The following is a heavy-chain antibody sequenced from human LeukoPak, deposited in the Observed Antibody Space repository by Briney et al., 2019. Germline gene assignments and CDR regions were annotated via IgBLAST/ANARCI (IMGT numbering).Heavy chain of an antibody. D-gene: IGHD3-9*01. Sequence: PGGSLRLSCVASGFVFSTYGMHWVRQAPGKGLEWVAYVRSDGSHDSYADSVTGRFTISRDNSKNTLYLQMNSLRADDTSMYYCAKDARSFDWLFDHWGQGILVTVSS. J-gene: IGHJ4*02. CDR1: GFVFSTYG. CDR2: VRSDGSHD. CDR3: AKDARSFDWLFDH. V-gene: IGHV3-30*02.